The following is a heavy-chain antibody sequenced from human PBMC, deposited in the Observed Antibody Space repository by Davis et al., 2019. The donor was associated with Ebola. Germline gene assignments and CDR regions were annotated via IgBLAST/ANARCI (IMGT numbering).Heavy chain of an antibody. Sequence: AASVKVSCKASGYSFTAYYLHWVRQAPGQGLEWMGRINPYSGGTNSAQKFQGRVTMTEDTATDTAYMELSSLRSEDTAVYYCTTETGISGIMPTGYYGLDVWGAGTTVTVSS. CDR3: TTETGISGIMPTGYYGLDV. D-gene: IGHD1-20*01. CDR2: INPYSGGT. J-gene: IGHJ6*04. V-gene: IGHV1-2*06. CDR1: GYSFTAYY.